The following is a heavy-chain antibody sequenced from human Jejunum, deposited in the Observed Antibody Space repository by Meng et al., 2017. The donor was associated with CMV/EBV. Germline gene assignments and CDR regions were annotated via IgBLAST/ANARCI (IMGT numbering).Heavy chain of an antibody. CDR2: INPSGGLT. V-gene: IGHV1-46*01. J-gene: IGHJ4*02. Sequence: GGTFRSFVIGWVRQAPGQGLEWMGVINPSGGLTDYTQKFQGRVTVTRDTSTSTVYMDLSSLRSEDTAVYYCARGQSTLWWYNIDYWGQGTLVTVSS. D-gene: IGHD4-23*01. CDR1: GGTFRSFV. CDR3: ARGQSTLWWYNIDY.